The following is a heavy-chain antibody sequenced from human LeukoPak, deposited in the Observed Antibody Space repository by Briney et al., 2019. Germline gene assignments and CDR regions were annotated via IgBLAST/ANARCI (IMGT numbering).Heavy chain of an antibody. Sequence: GGSLRLSCAASGFTFSSYSMNWVRQAPGKGLEWVSSISSSSSYIHYADSVKGRFTISRDNAKNSLYLQMNSLRAEDTAVYYCARDSTGDPNFDYWGQGTLVTASS. D-gene: IGHD7-27*01. CDR3: ARDSTGDPNFDY. CDR1: GFTFSSYS. CDR2: ISSSSSYI. J-gene: IGHJ4*02. V-gene: IGHV3-21*01.